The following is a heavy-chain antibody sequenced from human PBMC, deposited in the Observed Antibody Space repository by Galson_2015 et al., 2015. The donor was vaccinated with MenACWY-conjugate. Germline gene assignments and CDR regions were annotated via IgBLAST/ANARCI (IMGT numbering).Heavy chain of an antibody. CDR1: GFTFSSYT. J-gene: IGHJ4*02. D-gene: IGHD2-21*02. Sequence: SLRLSCVASGFTFSSYTMSWVRQAPGKGLEWVSRIRGSGENTYYLDSVKGRFTVSRDNSHNTLYLQMNSLRSEDTAFYYCAKGDTSVTAPYSWGQGTLVTVSS. CDR2: IRGSGENT. CDR3: AKGDTSVTAPYS. V-gene: IGHV3-23*01.